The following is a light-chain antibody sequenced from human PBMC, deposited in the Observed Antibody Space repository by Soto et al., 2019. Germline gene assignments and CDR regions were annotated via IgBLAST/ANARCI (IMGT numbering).Light chain of an antibody. V-gene: IGLV2-8*01. J-gene: IGLJ1*01. CDR2: EVN. CDR1: SSDVGGYNY. Sequence: QSVLTQPPSASGSPGQSVTISCTGTSSDVGGYNYVSWYQQHPGKAPKLMIYEVNKRPSGVPDRFSGSKSGNTASLTVPGLQAEDEADYFCSSFAGSIFYVFGTGTKVTVL. CDR3: SSFAGSIFYV.